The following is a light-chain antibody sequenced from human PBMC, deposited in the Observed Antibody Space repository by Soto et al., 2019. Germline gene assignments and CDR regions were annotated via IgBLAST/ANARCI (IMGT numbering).Light chain of an antibody. Sequence: EIVLTPSPATLSLSPGERATLYCRASQSVSSIYLAWYQQKLGQAPRLLIYGASSRATGIPDRFSGSGSGTDFTLTISRLEPEDFAVYYCQKYDNSPYYFGQGTKVDIK. V-gene: IGKV3-20*01. CDR1: QSVSSIY. CDR3: QKYDNSPYY. CDR2: GAS. J-gene: IGKJ2*01.